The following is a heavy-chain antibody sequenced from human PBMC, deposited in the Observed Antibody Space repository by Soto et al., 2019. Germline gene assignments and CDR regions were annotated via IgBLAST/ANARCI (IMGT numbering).Heavy chain of an antibody. CDR3: ARGWLRRGYLDY. CDR2: IGTAADT. J-gene: IGHJ4*02. CDR1: GFTFRTND. V-gene: IGHV3-13*04. D-gene: IGHD5-12*01. Sequence: EEQLVESGGGLVQPGGSLRLSCAASGFTFRTNDMHWVRQAPGKGLEWVAGIGTAADTYYPDSVKGRFTISRDNAKSSLYLQMKSLRAWDTAVYYCARGWLRRGYLDYWGQGTLVTVSS.